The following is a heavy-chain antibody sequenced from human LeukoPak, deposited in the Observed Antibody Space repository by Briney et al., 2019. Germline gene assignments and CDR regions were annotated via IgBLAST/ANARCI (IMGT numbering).Heavy chain of an antibody. CDR2: ISGSGGST. V-gene: IGHV3-23*01. CDR3: AKTPWGGSVFGVVGNDY. J-gene: IGHJ4*02. CDR1: GFSFSDSP. Sequence: GGSLRLSYAASGFSFSDSPIHWVRQAPGKGLEWVSAISGSGGSTYYADSVKGRFTISRDNSKNTLYLQMNSLRAEDTAVYYCAKTPWGGSVFGVVGNDYWGQGTLVTVSS. D-gene: IGHD3-3*01.